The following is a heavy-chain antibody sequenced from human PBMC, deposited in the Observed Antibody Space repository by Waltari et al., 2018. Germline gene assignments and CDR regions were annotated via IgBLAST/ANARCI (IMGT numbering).Heavy chain of an antibody. J-gene: IGHJ4*02. V-gene: IGHV3-23*01. Sequence: EVQLLESGGGLVQPGGSLRLSCAASGFTFSSHAMSWVRPAPGKGLEWVSAISGSGGSTYYADSVKGRFTISRDNSKNTLYLQMNSLRAEDTAVYYCAKSPLYSIYYFDYWGQGTLVTVSS. D-gene: IGHD6-13*01. CDR1: GFTFSSHA. CDR2: ISGSGGST. CDR3: AKSPLYSIYYFDY.